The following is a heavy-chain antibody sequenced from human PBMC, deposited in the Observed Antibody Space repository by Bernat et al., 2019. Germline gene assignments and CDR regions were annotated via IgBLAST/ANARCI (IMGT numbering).Heavy chain of an antibody. J-gene: IGHJ6*03. CDR1: GFTFSSYW. Sequence: EVQLVESGGGLVQPGGSLRLSCAASGFTFSSYWMSWVRQAPGKGLEWVANIKQDGSEKYYVDSVKGRFTISRDNAKNSLYLQMNSLRAEDMAVYYCARGGDIVVVVAAKTDYYMDVWGKGTTVTVSS. V-gene: IGHV3-7*01. D-gene: IGHD2-15*01. CDR2: IKQDGSEK. CDR3: ARGGDIVVVVAAKTDYYMDV.